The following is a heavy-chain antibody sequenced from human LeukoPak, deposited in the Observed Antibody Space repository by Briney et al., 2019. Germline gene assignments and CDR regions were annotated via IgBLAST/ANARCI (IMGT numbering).Heavy chain of an antibody. CDR2: ISWNSGSI. CDR1: GFTLDDYA. J-gene: IGHJ4*02. Sequence: GRSLRLSCAASGFTLDDYAMHWVRQAPGKGLEWVSGISWNSGSIGYADSVKGQFTISRDNAKNSLYLQMNSLRAEDTALYYCAKAGGDYFPIEYDYWGQGTLVTVSS. CDR3: AKAGGDYFPIEYDY. D-gene: IGHD4-17*01. V-gene: IGHV3-9*01.